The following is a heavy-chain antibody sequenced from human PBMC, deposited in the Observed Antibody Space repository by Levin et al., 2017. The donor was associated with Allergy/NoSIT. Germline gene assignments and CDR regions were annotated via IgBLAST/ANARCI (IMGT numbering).Heavy chain of an antibody. CDR2: ISYDGSNK. Sequence: GESLKISCAASGFTFSSYAMHWVRQAPGKGLEWVAVISYDGSNKYYADSVKGRFTISRDNSKNTLYLQMNSLRAEDTAVYYCARSGIAVAGSRGGYFDYWGQGTLVTVSS. CDR3: ARSGIAVAGSRGGYFDY. J-gene: IGHJ4*02. V-gene: IGHV3-30-3*01. D-gene: IGHD6-19*01. CDR1: GFTFSSYA.